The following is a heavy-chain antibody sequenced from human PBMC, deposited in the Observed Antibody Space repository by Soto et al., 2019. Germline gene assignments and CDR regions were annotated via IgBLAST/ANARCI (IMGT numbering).Heavy chain of an antibody. J-gene: IGHJ6*03. D-gene: IGHD3-3*01. CDR1: GGSISSYY. V-gene: IGHV4-59*01. CDR2: IYYSGST. Sequence: TLSLTCTVSGGSISSYYWSWIRQPPGKGLEWIGYIYYSGSTNYNPSLKSRVTISVDTSKNQFSLKLSSVTAADTAVYYCARGTYYDFWSGYPAYYYYYMDVWGKGTTVTVSS. CDR3: ARGTYYDFWSGYPAYYYYYMDV.